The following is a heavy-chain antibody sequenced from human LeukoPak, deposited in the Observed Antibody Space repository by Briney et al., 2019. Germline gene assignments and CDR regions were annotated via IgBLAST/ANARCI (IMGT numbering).Heavy chain of an antibody. CDR2: IKQDGSEK. J-gene: IGHJ6*02. Sequence: GGSLRLSCTASGFSISSYWMNWVRQAPGKGLEWVANIKQDGSEKDYVGSVKGRFTISRDNAKNSLYLQMNSLRAEDTAVYYCARSGKPYGLDVWGQGTTVTVSS. CDR3: ARSGKPYGLDV. V-gene: IGHV3-7*02. D-gene: IGHD3-10*01. CDR1: GFSISSYW.